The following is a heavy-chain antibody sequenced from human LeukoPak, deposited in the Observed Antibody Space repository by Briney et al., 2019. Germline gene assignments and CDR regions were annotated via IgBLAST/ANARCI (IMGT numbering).Heavy chain of an antibody. CDR3: TRDRYGDYWFDP. D-gene: IGHD4-17*01. Sequence: PGGSLRLSCTASGFLFGDYAMNWVRQAPGKGLEWVGFIRSKAYGGTTEYAASVKGGFTISRDDSKSIAYLQMNSLKTEDTAVYYCTRDRYGDYWFDPWGPGTLVTVSS. CDR2: IRSKAYGGTT. V-gene: IGHV3-49*04. CDR1: GFLFGDYA. J-gene: IGHJ5*02.